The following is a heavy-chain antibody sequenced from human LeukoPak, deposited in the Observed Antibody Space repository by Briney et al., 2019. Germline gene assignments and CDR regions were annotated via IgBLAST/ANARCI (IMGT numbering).Heavy chain of an antibody. D-gene: IGHD2-2*01. V-gene: IGHV1-69*04. CDR1: GGTFSSYA. Sequence: SVKVSCKASGGTFSSYAISWVRQAPGQGLELMGRIIPILGIANYAQRFQGRVTITADKSTSTAYMELSSLRSEDTAVYYCARDKGGSRKIVVVPAARFDPWGQGTLVTVSS. CDR3: ARDKGGSRKIVVVPAARFDP. CDR2: IIPILGIA. J-gene: IGHJ5*02.